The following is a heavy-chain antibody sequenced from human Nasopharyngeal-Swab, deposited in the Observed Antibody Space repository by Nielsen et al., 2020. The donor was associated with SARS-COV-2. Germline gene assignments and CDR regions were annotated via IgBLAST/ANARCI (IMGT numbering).Heavy chain of an antibody. J-gene: IGHJ4*02. CDR3: ARVGTGSV. CDR1: GFTFSSYG. Sequence: GESLKIPCAASGFTFSSYGMHWVRQAPGKGLEWVAVISYDGSNKYYADSVKGRFTISRDNAKNSLYLQMNSLRAEDTAVYYCARVGTGSVWGQGTLVTVSS. CDR2: ISYDGSNK. D-gene: IGHD2-8*02. V-gene: IGHV3-30*03.